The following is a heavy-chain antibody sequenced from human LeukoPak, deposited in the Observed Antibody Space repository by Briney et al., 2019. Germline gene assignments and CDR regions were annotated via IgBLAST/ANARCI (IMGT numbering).Heavy chain of an antibody. V-gene: IGHV4-59*01. CDR3: VRRTSYDTLTGYIYWYFDL. CDR1: GGSISSYY. D-gene: IGHD3-9*01. CDR2: INYSGST. Sequence: SETLSLTCTVSGGSISSYYWSWIRKPPGKGLEWIGYINYSGSTDYNPSLKSRVTMSVDTSKNQFSLKLSSVTAADTAVYFCVRRTSYDTLTGYIYWYFDLWGRGTLVTVSS. J-gene: IGHJ2*01.